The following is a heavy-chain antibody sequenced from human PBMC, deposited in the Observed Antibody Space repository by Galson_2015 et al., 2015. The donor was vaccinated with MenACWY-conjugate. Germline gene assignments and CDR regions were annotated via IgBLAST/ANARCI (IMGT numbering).Heavy chain of an antibody. J-gene: IGHJ4*02. CDR1: GYSFTSYW. CDR2: IYPGDSDT. CDR3: ARLTSYYGSGSYYSPFDY. V-gene: IGHV5-51*01. Sequence: QSGAEVKKPGESLTISCKGSGYSFTSYWIGWVRQMPGKGLEWMGIIYPGDSDTRYSPSFQGQVTISADKSISTAYLQWSSLKASDTAMYYCARLTSYYGSGSYYSPFDYWGQGSLVTVSS. D-gene: IGHD3-10*01.